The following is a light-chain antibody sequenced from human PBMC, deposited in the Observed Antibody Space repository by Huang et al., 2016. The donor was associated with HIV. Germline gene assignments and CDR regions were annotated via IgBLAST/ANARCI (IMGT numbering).Light chain of an antibody. J-gene: IGKJ4*01. Sequence: EIEMTQSPATLSVSPGERATLSCRDSHSVDSDLAWYQQKPGQAPRLLIYDASTRATGISAKFNGTGSGTEFSLSITNLQSEDFAVYYCQQYSDWPPLTFGGGTKVEI. V-gene: IGKV3-15*01. CDR3: QQYSDWPPLT. CDR1: HSVDSD. CDR2: DAS.